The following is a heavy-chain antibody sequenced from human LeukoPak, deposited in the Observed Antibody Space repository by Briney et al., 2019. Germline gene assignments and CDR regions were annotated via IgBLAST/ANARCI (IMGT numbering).Heavy chain of an antibody. CDR1: GFTFSNYW. CDR3: ARDVYGMDV. J-gene: IGHJ6*02. Sequence: GGSLRLSCAASGFTFSNYWMKWVRQAPGKGPEWVASINNDGSGKYFVDSVKDRFTISRDNAKNSLYLQMNSLRAEDTAVYYCARDVYGMDVWGQGTTVTVSS. V-gene: IGHV3-7*01. CDR2: INNDGSGK.